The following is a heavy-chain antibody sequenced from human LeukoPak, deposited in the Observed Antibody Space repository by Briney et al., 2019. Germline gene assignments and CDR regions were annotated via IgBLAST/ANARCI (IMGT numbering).Heavy chain of an antibody. CDR2: INPSGGST. Sequence: ASVKVSCKASGYTFTSYYMHWVRQAPGQGLEWMGIINPSGGSTSYAQKFQGRVTMTRDTSTSTVYMELSSLRSEDTGVYYCASPRWDCSSTSCDYVFDYWGQGTLVTVSS. CDR3: ASPRWDCSSTSCDYVFDY. D-gene: IGHD2-2*01. J-gene: IGHJ4*02. CDR1: GYTFTSYY. V-gene: IGHV1-46*01.